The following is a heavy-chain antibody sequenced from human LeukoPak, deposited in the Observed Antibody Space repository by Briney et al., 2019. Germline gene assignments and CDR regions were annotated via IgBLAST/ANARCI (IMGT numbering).Heavy chain of an antibody. J-gene: IGHJ4*02. CDR1: GGTFSSYA. D-gene: IGHD3-10*01. CDR3: ARDRLTRGVVIYGYGY. V-gene: IGHV1-69*06. CDR2: IIPIFGTA. Sequence: ASVTVSCKASGGTFSSYAISWVRQAPGQGLEWMGGIIPIFGTANYAQKFQGRVTITADKSTSTAYMELRSLRSDDTAVYYCARDRLTRGVVIYGYGYWGQGTLVTVSS.